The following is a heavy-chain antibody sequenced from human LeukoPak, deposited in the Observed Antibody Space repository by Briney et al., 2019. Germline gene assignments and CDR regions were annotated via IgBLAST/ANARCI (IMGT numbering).Heavy chain of an antibody. CDR2: IYYSGST. V-gene: IGHV4-59*01. J-gene: IGHJ5*02. CDR1: GGSISSYY. Sequence: SETLSLTCTVSGGSISSYYWSWIRQPPGKGLEWIGYIYYSGSTNYNPSLKSRVTISVDTSKNQFSLKLSSVTAADTAVYYCASYQLLQTGFDPWGQGTLVTVSS. D-gene: IGHD2-2*01. CDR3: ASYQLLQTGFDP.